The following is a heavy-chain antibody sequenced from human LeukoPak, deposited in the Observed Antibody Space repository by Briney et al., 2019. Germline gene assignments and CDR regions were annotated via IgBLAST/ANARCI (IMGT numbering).Heavy chain of an antibody. Sequence: PSETLSLTCTVSGYSISSGYYWGWIRQSPGKVLEWIGSIYHSGSTYYNPPLKSRVTIAVDTSENQLSLKLSSVTAADTAVYYCARAVDYYDSSGYFPDAFDIWGQGTMVTVSS. V-gene: IGHV4-38-2*02. CDR1: GYSISSGYY. CDR3: ARAVDYYDSSGYFPDAFDI. CDR2: IYHSGST. J-gene: IGHJ3*02. D-gene: IGHD3-22*01.